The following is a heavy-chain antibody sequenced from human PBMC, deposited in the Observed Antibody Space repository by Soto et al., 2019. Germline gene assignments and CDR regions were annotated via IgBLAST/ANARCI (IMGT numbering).Heavy chain of an antibody. V-gene: IGHV4-59*08. CDR3: ARQRTSPNNRWFDP. CDR1: GGSISSYY. J-gene: IGHJ5*02. Sequence: SETLSLTGTVSGGSISSYYESWIRQPPGKGLEWIGYIYYSGSTNYNPYLRSRVTISVDTSKNQFSLKLSYVTAADTAVYYCARQRTSPNNRWFDPWGQGTLVTVSS. D-gene: IGHD1-1*01. CDR2: IYYSGST.